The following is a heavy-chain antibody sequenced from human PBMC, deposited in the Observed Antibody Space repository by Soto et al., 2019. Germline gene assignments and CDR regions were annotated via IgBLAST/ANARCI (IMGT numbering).Heavy chain of an antibody. CDR2: ISSSSTI. CDR3: ARHPERIAQIGWFDP. D-gene: IGHD6-13*01. V-gene: IGHV3-48*01. Sequence: GGSLRLSCAASGLTFSTYSMNWVRQAPGKGLEWVSYISSSSTIYYADSVKGRFTISRDNAKNSLYLQMNSLRAEDTAVYYCARHPERIAQIGWFDPWGQGTLVTVSS. J-gene: IGHJ5*02. CDR1: GLTFSTYS.